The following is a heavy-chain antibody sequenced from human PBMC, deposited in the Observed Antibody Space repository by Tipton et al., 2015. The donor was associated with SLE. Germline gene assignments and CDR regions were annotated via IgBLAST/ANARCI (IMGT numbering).Heavy chain of an antibody. CDR2: IYHSGST. CDR3: ARTSLGFNFWTGSPFDP. Sequence: TLSLTCTVSGYSISSGFYWGWIRQPPGKGLEWIGSIYHSGSTYYNPSLKSRVTISVDTSKNQFSLKLSSVTATDAAVYYCARTSLGFNFWTGSPFDPWGQGTPVTVSS. CDR1: GYSISSGFY. V-gene: IGHV4-38-2*02. J-gene: IGHJ5*02. D-gene: IGHD3/OR15-3a*01.